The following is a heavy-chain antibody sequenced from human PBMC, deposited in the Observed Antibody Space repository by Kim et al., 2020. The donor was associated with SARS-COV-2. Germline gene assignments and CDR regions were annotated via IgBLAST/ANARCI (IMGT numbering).Heavy chain of an antibody. Sequence: GGSLRLSCAASGFTFSSYSMNWVRQAPGKGLEWVSYISSSSSTIYYADSVKGRFTISRDNAKNSLYLQMNSLRDEDTAVYYCARDTDYDFWSGYKAYFDYWGQGTLVTVST. J-gene: IGHJ4*02. D-gene: IGHD3-3*01. CDR2: ISSSSSTI. CDR3: ARDTDYDFWSGYKAYFDY. CDR1: GFTFSSYS. V-gene: IGHV3-48*02.